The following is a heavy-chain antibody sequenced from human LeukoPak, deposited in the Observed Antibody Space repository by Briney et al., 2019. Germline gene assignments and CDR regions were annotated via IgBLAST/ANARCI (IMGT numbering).Heavy chain of an antibody. V-gene: IGHV4-31*03. Sequence: SETLSLTCTVSGGSISSGGYYWSWIRQHPGKGLEWIGYIYYSGSTYYNPSLKSRVTISVDTSKNQFSLKLSSVTAADTAVYYCARGPYDYVWGSYRQPLFDYWGQGTLVTVSS. CDR1: GGSISSGGYY. D-gene: IGHD3-16*02. CDR3: ARGPYDYVWGSYRQPLFDY. J-gene: IGHJ4*02. CDR2: IYYSGST.